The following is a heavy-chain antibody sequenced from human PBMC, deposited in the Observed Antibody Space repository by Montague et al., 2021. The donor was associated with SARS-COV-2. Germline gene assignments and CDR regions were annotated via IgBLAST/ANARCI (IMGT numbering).Heavy chain of an antibody. CDR3: AIPKYSSSWYVDY. CDR2: IYYSGST. CDR1: GGSISSSSYY. Sequence: SETLSLTCAVSGGSISSSSYYWGWIRQPPGKGLEWIGSIYYSGSTYYNPSLKSRVTISVDTSKNQFSLKLSSVTAADTAVYYCAIPKYSSSWYVDYWGQGTLVTVSS. D-gene: IGHD6-13*01. J-gene: IGHJ4*02. V-gene: IGHV4-39*01.